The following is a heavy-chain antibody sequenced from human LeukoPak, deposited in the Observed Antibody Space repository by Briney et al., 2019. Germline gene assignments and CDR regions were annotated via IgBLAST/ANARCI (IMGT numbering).Heavy chain of an antibody. D-gene: IGHD6-19*01. CDR2: VNPNSANT. Sequence: ASVKVSCKASGYTFTTYNINWVRQASGQGLEYMGWVNPNSANTGYAQKFQGRVTITRNTSISTAYMELSSLTSEDTAVYFCARALGAVAGPEDAFDIWGQGTMVTVSS. V-gene: IGHV1-8*03. J-gene: IGHJ3*02. CDR3: ARALGAVAGPEDAFDI. CDR1: GYTFTTYN.